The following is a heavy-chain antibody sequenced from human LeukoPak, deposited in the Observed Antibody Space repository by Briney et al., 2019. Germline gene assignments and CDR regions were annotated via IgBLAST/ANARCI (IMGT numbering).Heavy chain of an antibody. CDR1: GFTFSNYD. CDR2: ISRSGSTI. V-gene: IGHV3-48*01. J-gene: IGHJ1*01. CDR3: ARGRYYASGRTTYFQH. D-gene: IGHD3-10*01. Sequence: GGSLRLSCAASGFTFSNYDMNWVRQAPGKGLEWVSYISRSGSTIYYADSVRGRVTISRDNSNNTIYLQMDSLRTEDTALFYCARGRYYASGRTTYFQHWGQGTLVTVSS.